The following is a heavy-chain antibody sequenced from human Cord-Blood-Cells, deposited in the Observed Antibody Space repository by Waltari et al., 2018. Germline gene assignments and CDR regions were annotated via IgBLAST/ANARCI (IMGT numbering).Heavy chain of an antibody. CDR2: ISYDGSNK. Sequence: QVQLVESGGGVVQPGRSLRLSCAASGFTFSSYAMHWVRQAPGKGLGGVAVISYDGSNKYYADSVKGRFTISRDNSKNTLYLQMNSLRAEDTAVYYCARGGYYYDSSGYFDYWGQGTLVTVSS. D-gene: IGHD3-22*01. CDR3: ARGGYYYDSSGYFDY. CDR1: GFTFSSYA. V-gene: IGHV3-30-3*01. J-gene: IGHJ4*02.